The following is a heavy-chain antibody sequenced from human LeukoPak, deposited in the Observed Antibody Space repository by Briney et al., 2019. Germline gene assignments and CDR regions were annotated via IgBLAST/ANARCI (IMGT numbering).Heavy chain of an antibody. J-gene: IGHJ4*02. CDR1: GFIFSNYS. V-gene: IGHV3-21*01. CDR2: ITGSTTYI. CDR3: VPSATDY. D-gene: IGHD1-26*01. Sequence: PGGSLRLSCAASGFIFSNYSMNWVRQAPGKGLDWVATITGSTTYIYYSESVKGRFIISRDNAKNSLYLQMNSLRVEDTGVYYCVPSATDYWGQGTLVTVSS.